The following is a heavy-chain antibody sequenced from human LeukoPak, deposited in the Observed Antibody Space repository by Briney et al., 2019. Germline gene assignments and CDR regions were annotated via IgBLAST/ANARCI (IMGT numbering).Heavy chain of an antibody. CDR2: IYWNDDK. V-gene: IGHV2-5*01. J-gene: IGHJ4*02. Sequence: SGPTLVKPTQTLTLTCTFSGFSLSTSGVGVGWIRQPPGKALEWLALIYWNDDKRYSPSLKSRLTITKDTSKNQVVLTMTNMDPVDTATYDCAHTEYYYDSSGYDYWGQGTLVTVSS. D-gene: IGHD3-22*01. CDR3: AHTEYYYDSSGYDY. CDR1: GFSLSTSGVG.